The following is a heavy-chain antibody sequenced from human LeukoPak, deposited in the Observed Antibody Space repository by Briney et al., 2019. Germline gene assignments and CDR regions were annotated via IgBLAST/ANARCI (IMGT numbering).Heavy chain of an antibody. CDR3: ARQGAAGKYYYYYMDV. V-gene: IGHV5-51*01. CDR1: GYSFTIYW. CDR2: IYPGNSDT. Sequence: GESLKISCKGSGYSFTIYWIGWVRQMPGKGLEWMGIIYPGNSDTRYSPSFQGQVTISADKSINTAYLEWSSLKASDTAIYYCARQGAAGKYYYYYMDVWGKGTTVTVSS. J-gene: IGHJ6*03. D-gene: IGHD6-13*01.